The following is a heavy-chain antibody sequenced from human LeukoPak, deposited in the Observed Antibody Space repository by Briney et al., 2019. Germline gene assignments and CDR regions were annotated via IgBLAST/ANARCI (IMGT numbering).Heavy chain of an antibody. CDR3: ARDGVVYDSSGRGNWFDP. V-gene: IGHV3-33*08. D-gene: IGHD3-22*01. CDR1: GFTVSSNY. Sequence: GGSLRLSCAASGFTVSSNYMSWVRQAPGKGLEWVAVIWYDGSNKYYADSVKGRFTISRDNSKNTLYLQMNSLRAEDTAVYYCARDGVVYDSSGRGNWFDPWGQGTLVTVSS. J-gene: IGHJ5*02. CDR2: IWYDGSNK.